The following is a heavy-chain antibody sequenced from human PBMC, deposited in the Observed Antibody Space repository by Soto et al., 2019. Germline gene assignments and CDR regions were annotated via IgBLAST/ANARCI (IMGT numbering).Heavy chain of an antibody. CDR2: IIPILGIA. V-gene: IGHV1-69*02. CDR3: ATSDCSGGSCYTENFDY. J-gene: IGHJ4*02. Sequence: QVQLVQSGAEVKKPGSSVKVSCKASGGTFSSYTISWVRQAPGQGLEWMGRIIPILGIANYAQKLQGRVTITADKSTSTAYMELSSLRSEDTAVYYCATSDCSGGSCYTENFDYWGQGTLVTVSS. CDR1: GGTFSSYT. D-gene: IGHD2-15*01.